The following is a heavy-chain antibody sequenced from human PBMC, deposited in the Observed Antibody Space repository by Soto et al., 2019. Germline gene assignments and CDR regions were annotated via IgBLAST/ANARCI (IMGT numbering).Heavy chain of an antibody. CDR3: ARHGTDYYGMDV. CDR2: IDPSDSYT. J-gene: IGHJ6*02. V-gene: IGHV5-10-1*01. Sequence: WESLKISCKGSGYSFTSYWISWVRQMPGKGLEWMGRIDPSDSYTNYSPSFQGHVTISADKSISTAYLQWSSLKASDTAMYYCARHGTDYYGMDVWGQGTTVTVSS. D-gene: IGHD1-26*01. CDR1: GYSFTSYW.